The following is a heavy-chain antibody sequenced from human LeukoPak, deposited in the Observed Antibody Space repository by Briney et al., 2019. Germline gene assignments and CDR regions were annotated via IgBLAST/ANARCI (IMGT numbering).Heavy chain of an antibody. Sequence: SETLSLTCTVSGGSISGHYWSWIRQPPGKGLEWIGYIYYSVTTNYNPSLKSRVTISVDTSKNQFSLRVTSVTAADTAVYYCATSADGIRDVYYDMDVWGQGTTVTVSS. D-gene: IGHD5-18*01. CDR3: ATSADGIRDVYYDMDV. CDR2: IYYSVTT. J-gene: IGHJ6*02. CDR1: GGSISGHY. V-gene: IGHV4-59*11.